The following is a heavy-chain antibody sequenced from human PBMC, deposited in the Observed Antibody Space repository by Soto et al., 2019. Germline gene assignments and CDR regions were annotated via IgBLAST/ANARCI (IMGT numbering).Heavy chain of an antibody. Sequence: QVQLVQSGAEVKKPGSSVKVSCKASGGTFSSYAITWVRQAPGQGLEWMGGIIPIFGTANYAQKFQGRVTITADESTSTADMELSSLRSEDTAVYYWARDRGPSSGYYPYWFDPWGQGTLVTVSS. D-gene: IGHD3-22*01. CDR3: ARDRGPSSGYYPYWFDP. CDR2: IIPIFGTA. V-gene: IGHV1-69*12. J-gene: IGHJ5*02. CDR1: GGTFSSYA.